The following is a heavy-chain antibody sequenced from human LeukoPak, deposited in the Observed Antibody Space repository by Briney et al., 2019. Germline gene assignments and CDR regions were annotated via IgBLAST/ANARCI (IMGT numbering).Heavy chain of an antibody. Sequence: PSETLSLTCTVSGGSIRSYWSWIRQPAGKGLEWIGRIYGSGGTDYKPSLKSPVTMSIDTSKNQFSLNLISVTAADTAVYYCARVRALSMVTWVDYYYYMDVWGKGTTVTISS. D-gene: IGHD5-18*01. CDR1: GGSIRSY. CDR2: IYGSGGT. J-gene: IGHJ6*03. CDR3: ARVRALSMVTWVDYYYYMDV. V-gene: IGHV4-4*07.